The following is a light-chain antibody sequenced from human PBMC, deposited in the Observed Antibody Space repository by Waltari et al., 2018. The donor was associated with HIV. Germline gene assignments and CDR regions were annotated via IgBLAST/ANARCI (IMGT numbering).Light chain of an antibody. Sequence: QSALTQPASVSGSPGQSITISCTGTNRDIGGYAFVSWYQQHPGRAPKLMIYGVSDRPSGVSNRFSGSKSGNRASLTISGVQAEDEADYYCSSYAYNSVLVFGGGTKLTVL. CDR3: SSYAYNSVLV. V-gene: IGLV2-14*01. J-gene: IGLJ3*02. CDR1: NRDIGGYAF. CDR2: GVS.